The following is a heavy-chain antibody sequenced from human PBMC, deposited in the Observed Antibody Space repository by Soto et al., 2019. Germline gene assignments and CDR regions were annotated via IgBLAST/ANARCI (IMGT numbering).Heavy chain of an antibody. CDR2: IKTKADAGTT. J-gene: IGHJ5*02. V-gene: IGHV3-15*01. CDR3: TTDGATIFFDP. D-gene: IGHD3-10*02. CDR1: GFTFKNAW. Sequence: GSRRLSCASSGFTFKNAWMSWVLQAPGKGLEWVGRIKTKADAGTTDYAAPVKGRFTISRDDSKNTLYLQMNSLKNEDTALYFCTTDGATIFFDPRGQGTLVTVSS.